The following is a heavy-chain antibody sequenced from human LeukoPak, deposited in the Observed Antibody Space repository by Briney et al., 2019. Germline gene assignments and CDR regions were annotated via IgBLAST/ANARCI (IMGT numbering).Heavy chain of an antibody. Sequence: PGGSLTLSCAASGCTFDGYCMSWVRQPPGKGLEWVAGINWNGGSTGYADSVKGRFTISRDNAKNSLYLQMNSLTAEDTALYYCARGGLTIFGGVIHSDYWGQGTLVTVSS. CDR3: ARGGLTIFGGVIHSDY. D-gene: IGHD3-3*01. CDR1: GCTFDGYC. J-gene: IGHJ4*02. CDR2: INWNGGST. V-gene: IGHV3-20*04.